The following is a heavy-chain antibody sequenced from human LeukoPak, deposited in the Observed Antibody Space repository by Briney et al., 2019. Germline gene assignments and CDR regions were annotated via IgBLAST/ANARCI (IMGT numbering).Heavy chain of an antibody. J-gene: IGHJ6*02. Sequence: GASVKVSCKASGYIFTGYYIHWVRQAPGQGLEWMGWINPNSGGTNYAQKFQGRITMTRDTSISTAYMELSRLTSDDTAVYYCARVAARDYYYGTDVWGQGTTVAVSS. V-gene: IGHV1-2*02. D-gene: IGHD2-15*01. CDR3: ARVAARDYYYGTDV. CDR1: GYIFTGYY. CDR2: INPNSGGT.